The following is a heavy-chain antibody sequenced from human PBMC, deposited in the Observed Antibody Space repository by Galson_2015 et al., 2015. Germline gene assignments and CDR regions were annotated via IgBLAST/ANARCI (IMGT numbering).Heavy chain of an antibody. CDR1: GFTFSSYA. V-gene: IGHV3-21*01. CDR3: AREKIDILTGYYPDY. Sequence: SLRLSCAASGFTFSSYAMSWVRQAPGKGLEWVSAISSSSSYIYYADSVKGRFTISRDNAKNSLYLQMNSLRAEDTAVYYCAREKIDILTGYYPDYWGQGTLVTVSS. J-gene: IGHJ4*02. D-gene: IGHD3-9*01. CDR2: ISSSSSYI.